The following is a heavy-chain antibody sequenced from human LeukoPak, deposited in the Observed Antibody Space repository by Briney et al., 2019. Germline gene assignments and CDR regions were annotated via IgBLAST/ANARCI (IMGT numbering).Heavy chain of an antibody. CDR3: ARGSLGTQGYFDF. Sequence: SETLSLTCAVYGGSFSGYYWSWIRQPPGKGLEWIGEINHSGSTNYNPSLKSRVTISVDTSKNQFSLKLSSVTAADTAVYYCARGSLGTQGYFDFWGQGSLVTVSS. CDR2: INHSGST. D-gene: IGHD6-13*01. J-gene: IGHJ4*02. V-gene: IGHV4-34*01. CDR1: GGSFSGYY.